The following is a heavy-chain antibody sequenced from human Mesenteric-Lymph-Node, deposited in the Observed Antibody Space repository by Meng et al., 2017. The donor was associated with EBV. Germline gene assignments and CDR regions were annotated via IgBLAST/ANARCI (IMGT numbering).Heavy chain of an antibody. Sequence: VQLQEAAPGLVKPSETLSLTCSVSGGAVSSGSYYWSWIRQPPGKGLEWIGYIYRTGSTDYNPSLNSRVSISIDTSKNQFSLRLTSVTAADTAVYYCARDSGITVTNSFDYWGQGALVTVSS. CDR1: GGAVSSGSYY. D-gene: IGHD1-20*01. J-gene: IGHJ4*02. V-gene: IGHV4-61*01. CDR2: IYRTGST. CDR3: ARDSGITVTNSFDY.